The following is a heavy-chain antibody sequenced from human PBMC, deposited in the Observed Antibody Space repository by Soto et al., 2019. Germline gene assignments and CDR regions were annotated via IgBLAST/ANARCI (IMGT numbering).Heavy chain of an antibody. J-gene: IGHJ5*02. CDR2: IYDTGST. CDR1: GGSLQSGGYD. CDR3: SRYGTSNHNCIDL. Sequence: QVQLQESGPGLVKPSQTLYLTCTVSGGSLQSGGYDWSWIRQHPGRGLECIGYIYDTGSTYYNPSLESRVTFSVDTSKNQFSLKLSSVTAADTAVYYCSRYGTSNHNCIDLCGHGPLGTVSS. D-gene: IGHD1-1*01. V-gene: IGHV4-31*02.